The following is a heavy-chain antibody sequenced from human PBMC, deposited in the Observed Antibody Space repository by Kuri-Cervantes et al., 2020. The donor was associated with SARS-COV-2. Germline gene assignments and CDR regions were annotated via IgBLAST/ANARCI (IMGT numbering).Heavy chain of an antibody. J-gene: IGHJ4*02. D-gene: IGHD3-22*01. CDR2: INQSGST. CDR1: GASISSYY. V-gene: IGHV4-34*01. Sequence: ESLKISCTVSGASISSYYWSWIRQPPGKGLEWIGEINQSGSTNYNPSLKSRVTISPDTSKNQFSLKLSSVTAADTAVYYCARGATDISLVLVVMTGAAHYFDHWGRGTLVTVSS. CDR3: ARGATDISLVLVVMTGAAHYFDH.